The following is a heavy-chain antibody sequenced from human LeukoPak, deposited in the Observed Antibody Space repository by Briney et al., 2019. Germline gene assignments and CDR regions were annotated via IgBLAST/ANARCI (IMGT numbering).Heavy chain of an antibody. CDR3: ARDCAAAAGKYNWFDP. J-gene: IGHJ5*02. V-gene: IGHV3-30*04. Sequence: GGSLRLSCAPSGFTFSSYAMHWVRQAPGKGLEWVAVISYDGSNKYYADSVKGRFTISRDNSKNTLYLQMNSLRAEDTAVYYCARDCAAAAGKYNWFDPCGQGTLVTVSS. D-gene: IGHD6-13*01. CDR1: GFTFSSYA. CDR2: ISYDGSNK.